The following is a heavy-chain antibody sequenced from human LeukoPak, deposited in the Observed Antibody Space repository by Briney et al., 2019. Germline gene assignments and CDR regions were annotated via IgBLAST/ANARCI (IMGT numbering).Heavy chain of an antibody. CDR2: IYTSGST. V-gene: IGHV4-61*02. Sequence: PSETLSLTCTVSGGSISSGSYYWSWIRHPAGKGLEWIGRIYTSGSTNYNPSLKSRVTISVDTSKNQFSLKLSSVTAADTAVYYCARDSVYSSGWSSWGQGTPVTVSS. J-gene: IGHJ5*02. CDR1: GGSISSGSYY. CDR3: ARDSVYSSGWSS. D-gene: IGHD6-19*01.